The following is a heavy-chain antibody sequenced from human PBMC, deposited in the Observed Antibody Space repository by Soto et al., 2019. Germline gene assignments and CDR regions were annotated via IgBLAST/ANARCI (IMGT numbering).Heavy chain of an antibody. D-gene: IGHD1-20*01. CDR3: AKDAVPYNGKWDWFDS. CDR1: RFTFSDFA. V-gene: IGHV3-23*01. J-gene: IGHJ5*01. Sequence: DVHLLESGGGLVQPGGSLTLSCAASRFTFSDFAMSWVRQAPGKGLEWVSSIGGTGTDTRYADSVKGRFTISRDNSRNTLYLQIDSLRDEDTAVYYCAKDAVPYNGKWDWFDSWGQGTLVIVSS. CDR2: IGGTGTDT.